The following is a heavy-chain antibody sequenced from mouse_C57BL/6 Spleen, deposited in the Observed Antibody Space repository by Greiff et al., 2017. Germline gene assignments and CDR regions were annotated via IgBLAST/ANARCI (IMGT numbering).Heavy chain of an antibody. CDR3: EIPGSSRAWFAY. CDR2: IHPSDSDT. D-gene: IGHD1-1*01. V-gene: IGHV1-74*01. Sequence: QVQLQQPGAELVKPGASVKVSCKASGYTFTSYWMHWVKQRPGQGLEWIGRIHPSDSDTNYNQKFKGKATLTVDKSSSSAYMQLSSLTSADSAVYYCEIPGSSRAWFAYWGQGTLVTVSA. CDR1: GYTFTSYW. J-gene: IGHJ3*01.